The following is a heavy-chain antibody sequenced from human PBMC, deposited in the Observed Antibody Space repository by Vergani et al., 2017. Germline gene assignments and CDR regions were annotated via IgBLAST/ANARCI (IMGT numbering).Heavy chain of an antibody. V-gene: IGHV3-11*05. CDR3: AREMVRGVIGAGDAFDI. Sequence: QVQLVESGGGLVKPGGSLRLSCAASGFTFSDYYMSWIRQAPGKGLEWVSYISSSSSYTNYADSVKGRFTISRDNAKNSLYLQMNSLRAEDTAVYYCAREMVRGVIGAGDAFDIWGQGTMVTVSS. CDR2: ISSSSSYT. D-gene: IGHD3-10*01. CDR1: GFTFSDYY. J-gene: IGHJ3*02.